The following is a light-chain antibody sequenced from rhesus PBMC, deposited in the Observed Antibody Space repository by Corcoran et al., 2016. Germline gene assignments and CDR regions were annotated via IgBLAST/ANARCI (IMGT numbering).Light chain of an antibody. CDR3: QQHNSYPPT. CDR1: QGISSY. V-gene: IGKV1-25*01. Sequence: DIQMTQSPSSLSASVGDRVTITCRASQGISSYLAWYPEKPGKSPKLLVYASYTLQSGVPSRVSGSGSGTDFTLTISSLQPEDFATYYCQQHNSYPPTFGQGTKVEIK. J-gene: IGKJ1*01. CDR2: ASY.